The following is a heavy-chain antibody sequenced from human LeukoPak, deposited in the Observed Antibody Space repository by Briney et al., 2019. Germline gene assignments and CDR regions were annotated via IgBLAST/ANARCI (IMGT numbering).Heavy chain of an antibody. D-gene: IGHD6-19*01. CDR2: INSDGSST. CDR3: ANGQGLYY. CDR1: GFTFSTYW. Sequence: PGGSLRLSCAASGFTFSTYWMHWVCQVPGKGLVWVSRINSDGSSTNYADSVKGRFTISRDNAKNTVYLQMNSLRAEDTAVYYCANGQGLYYWGQGTLVTVSS. J-gene: IGHJ4*02. V-gene: IGHV3-74*01.